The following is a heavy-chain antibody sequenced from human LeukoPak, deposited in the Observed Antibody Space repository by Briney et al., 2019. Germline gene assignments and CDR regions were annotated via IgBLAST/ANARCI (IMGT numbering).Heavy chain of an antibody. CDR2: ISYDGSNK. CDR3: AKVLQLYGDFDY. V-gene: IGHV3-30*18. J-gene: IGHJ4*02. CDR1: GFTFSSYG. Sequence: GGSLRLSCAASGFTFSSYGMHWVRQAPGKGLEWVAVISYDGSNKYYADSVKGRFTISRDNSKNTLYLQMNRLRAEDTAVYYCAKVLQLYGDFDYWGQGTLVTVSS. D-gene: IGHD4-17*01.